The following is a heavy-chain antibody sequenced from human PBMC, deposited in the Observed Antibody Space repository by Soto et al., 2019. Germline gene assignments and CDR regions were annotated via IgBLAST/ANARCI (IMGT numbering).Heavy chain of an antibody. J-gene: IGHJ5*02. CDR3: ARQLEEGFDP. D-gene: IGHD3-10*01. Sequence: SETLSLTCTVSGGSISSYYWSWLRQPPGKGLEWIGYIYYSGSTNYNPSLKSRVTISVDTSKNQFSLKLSSVTAADTAVYYCARQLEEGFDPWGQGTLVTVSS. V-gene: IGHV4-59*01. CDR2: IYYSGST. CDR1: GGSISSYY.